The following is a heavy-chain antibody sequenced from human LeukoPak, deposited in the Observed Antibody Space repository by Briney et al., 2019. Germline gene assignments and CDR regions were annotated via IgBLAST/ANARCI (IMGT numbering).Heavy chain of an antibody. J-gene: IGHJ4*02. CDR2: MSGNGGST. Sequence: PGGSLRLSCAASGFTFSSYAMSWVRQAPGKGLEWVSGMSGNGGSTYYADSVKGRFTISRDNSKNTLYLQMNSLRAEDTAVYYCAKSIKYSSSASDSWGQGTLVTVSS. CDR1: GFTFSSYA. D-gene: IGHD6-19*01. V-gene: IGHV3-23*01. CDR3: AKSIKYSSSASDS.